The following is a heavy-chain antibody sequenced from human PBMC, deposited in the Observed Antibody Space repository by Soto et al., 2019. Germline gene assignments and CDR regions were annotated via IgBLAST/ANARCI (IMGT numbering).Heavy chain of an antibody. CDR3: RRGSMAAGHVY. V-gene: IGHV3-11*06. CDR1: GFTSADYY. J-gene: IGHJ4*02. Sequence: GGSLRPSWVGSGFTSADYYTSWIRQGPGGGLGWISNIHSDSRATEYAASVQGRFTVSGDNAKNTLYRQLDSLKDGDRAVYYCRRGSMAAGHVYWGQGTPVTVSS. CDR2: IHSDSRAT. D-gene: IGHD6-19*01.